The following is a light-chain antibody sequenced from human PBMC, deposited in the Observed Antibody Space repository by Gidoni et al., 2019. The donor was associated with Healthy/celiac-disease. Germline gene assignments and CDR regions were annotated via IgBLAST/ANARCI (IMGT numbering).Light chain of an antibody. CDR3: AAWDDSLNGPV. J-gene: IGLJ2*01. V-gene: IGLV1-44*01. CDR1: SSTIGSNT. CDR2: SNN. Sequence: QSVLTQPPSASGTPGQGVPIPCSGSSSTIGSNTVNWYQQLPGTAPKLLIYSNNQRPSGVPDRFSGSKSGTSASLAISGLQSEDEADYYCAAWDDSLNGPVFGGGTKLTVL.